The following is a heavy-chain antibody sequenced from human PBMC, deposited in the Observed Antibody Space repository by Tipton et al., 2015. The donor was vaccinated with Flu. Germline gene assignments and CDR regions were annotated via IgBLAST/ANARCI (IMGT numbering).Heavy chain of an antibody. CDR2: IYPGDSDT. V-gene: IGHV5-51*01. J-gene: IGHJ3*02. CDR3: ARRRGGIVETTNHDAFDI. D-gene: IGHD3-22*01. Sequence: VQLVQSGAEVKKPGESLKISCKGSGYSFTSYWIGWVRQMPGKGLEWMGIIYPGDSDTRYSPSFQGQVTISADKSISTAYLQWSSLKASDTAMYYCARRRGGIVETTNHDAFDIWGQGTMVTVSS. CDR1: GYSFTSYW.